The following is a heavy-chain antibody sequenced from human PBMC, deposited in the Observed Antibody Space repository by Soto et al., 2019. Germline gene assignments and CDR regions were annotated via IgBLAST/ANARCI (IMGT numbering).Heavy chain of an antibody. CDR2: IIPIFGTA. V-gene: IGHV1-69*13. J-gene: IGHJ6*02. Sequence: SVKVSCKASGGTFSSYAISWVRQAPGQGLEWMGGIIPIFGTANYAQKFQGRVTITADESTSTAYMELSSLRSEDTAVYYCARFIHYWTYYYYGMDVWGQGTTVTVSS. D-gene: IGHD2-15*01. CDR3: ARFIHYWTYYYYGMDV. CDR1: GGTFSSYA.